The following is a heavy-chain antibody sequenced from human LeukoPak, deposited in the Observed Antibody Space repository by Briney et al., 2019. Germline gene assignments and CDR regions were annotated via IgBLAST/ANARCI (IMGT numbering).Heavy chain of an antibody. Sequence: SETLSLTCTVSGGSISSYYWSWIRQPPGRGLEWIGYIYYSGSTNYNPSLKSRVTISVDTSKNQFSLKLSSVTAADTAVYYCARHRAGYSSGWYPFDYWGQGTLVTVSS. CDR3: ARHRAGYSSGWYPFDY. CDR2: IYYSGST. CDR1: GGSISSYY. J-gene: IGHJ4*02. V-gene: IGHV4-59*08. D-gene: IGHD6-19*01.